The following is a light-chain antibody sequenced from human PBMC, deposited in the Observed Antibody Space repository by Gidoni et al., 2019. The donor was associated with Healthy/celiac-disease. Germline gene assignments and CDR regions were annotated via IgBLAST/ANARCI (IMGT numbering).Light chain of an antibody. CDR1: KLGDKY. CDR2: QDS. Sequence: SYELTQPPSASVSPGQTASITCSGDKLGDKYACWYQQKPGQSLVLVIYQDSKRPSGIPERFAGSNSGNTATLTISGTQAMDEADYYCQAWDSSTAVFGGGTKLTVL. J-gene: IGLJ2*01. CDR3: QAWDSSTAV. V-gene: IGLV3-1*01.